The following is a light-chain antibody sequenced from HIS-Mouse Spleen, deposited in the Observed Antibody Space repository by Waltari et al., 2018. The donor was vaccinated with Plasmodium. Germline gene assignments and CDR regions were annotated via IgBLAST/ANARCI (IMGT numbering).Light chain of an antibody. CDR3: YSTDSSGNHRV. CDR2: EDS. CDR1: AFPKKY. V-gene: IGLV3-10*01. J-gene: IGLJ3*02. Sequence: SYELTQPPSVSVSPGQTARITCSGDAFPKKYAYWYQQKSGQAPVLGIYEDSKRPSGIPEGFSGSSAGTMATLTISGAQVEDEADYYCYSTDSSGNHRVFGGGTKLTVL.